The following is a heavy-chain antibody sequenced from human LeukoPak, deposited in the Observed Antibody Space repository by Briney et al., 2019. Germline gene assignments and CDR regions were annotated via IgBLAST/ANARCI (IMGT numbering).Heavy chain of an antibody. J-gene: IGHJ4*02. CDR1: GGSISSYY. D-gene: IGHD1-26*01. CDR3: ARGGSYYEPFDY. CDR2: IYYSGST. Sequence: PSETLSLTCTVSGGSISSYYWSWIRQPPGKGLEWIGYIYYSGSTNYNSSLKSRVTISVDTSKNQFSLKLSSVTAADTAVYYCARGGSYYEPFDYWGQGTLVTVSS. V-gene: IGHV4-59*01.